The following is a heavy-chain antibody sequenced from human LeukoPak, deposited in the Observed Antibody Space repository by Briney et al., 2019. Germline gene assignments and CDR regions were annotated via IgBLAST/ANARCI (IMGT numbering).Heavy chain of an antibody. Sequence: GESLKISCKGSGYSFTSYWIGWVRQMPGKGLKWMGIIYPGDSDTRYSPSFQGQVTISADKSISTAYLQWSSLKASDTAMYYCARLDTAMVLGYYFDYWGQGTLVTVSS. CDR2: IYPGDSDT. CDR1: GYSFTSYW. D-gene: IGHD5-18*01. J-gene: IGHJ4*02. CDR3: ARLDTAMVLGYYFDY. V-gene: IGHV5-51*01.